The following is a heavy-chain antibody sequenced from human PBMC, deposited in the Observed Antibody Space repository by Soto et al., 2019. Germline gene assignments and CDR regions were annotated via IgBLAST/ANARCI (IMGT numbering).Heavy chain of an antibody. D-gene: IGHD3-9*01. CDR1: GDSVSINSAA. CDR3: ARGPLRYFDWLLTYYFDY. V-gene: IGHV6-1*01. J-gene: IGHJ4*02. Sequence: SQTLSLTCAISGDSVSINSAAWNLIRQCPSRGLEWLGRTYYRSKWYNDYAVSVKSRITINPDTSKNQFSLQLNSVTPEDTAVYYCARGPLRYFDWLLTYYFDYWGQGTLVTV. CDR2: TYYRSKWYN.